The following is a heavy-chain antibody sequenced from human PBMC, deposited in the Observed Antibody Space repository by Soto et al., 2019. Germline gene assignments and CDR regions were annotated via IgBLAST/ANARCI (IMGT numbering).Heavy chain of an antibody. CDR1: GFTFSSNA. J-gene: IGHJ5*02. D-gene: IGHD3-10*01. V-gene: IGHV3-30-3*01. CDR3: ARGNIPGVNWFDP. Sequence: HPGGSLRLSGAASGFTFSSNAMHWGRKAPGKGLELVAVISYDGSNKYYADSVKGRFTISRDNSKNTLYLQMNSLRAEDTAVYYCARGNIPGVNWFDPWGQGTLVTVSS. CDR2: ISYDGSNK.